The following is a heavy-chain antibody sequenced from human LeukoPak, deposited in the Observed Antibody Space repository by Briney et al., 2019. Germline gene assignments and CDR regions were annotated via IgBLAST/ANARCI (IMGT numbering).Heavy chain of an antibody. CDR3: ARVSSSWYWFDP. Sequence: SQTLSLTCTVPGGSISSGRYYWSWIRQPAGKGLEWIGRIYTSGSTNSNPSLKSRVTISVDTSKNQFSLKLSSVTAADTAVYYCARVSSSWYWFDPWGQGTLVTVSS. J-gene: IGHJ5*02. CDR2: IYTSGST. CDR1: GGSISSGRYY. V-gene: IGHV4-61*02. D-gene: IGHD6-13*01.